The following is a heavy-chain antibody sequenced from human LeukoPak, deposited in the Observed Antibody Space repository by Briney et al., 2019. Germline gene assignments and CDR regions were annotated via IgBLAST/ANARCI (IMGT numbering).Heavy chain of an antibody. CDR3: AKVPDSGYDRRSYSFDF. D-gene: IGHD5-12*01. V-gene: IGHV3-48*04. Sequence: GGSLRLSCAASGFTFSSYSMNWVRQAPGKGLEWVSYISSSSSTIYYADSVKGRFTISRDNAKNSLYLQMNSLRAEDTAVYYCAKVPDSGYDRRSYSFDFWGQGTLVTVS. CDR1: GFTFSSYS. J-gene: IGHJ4*02. CDR2: ISSSSSTI.